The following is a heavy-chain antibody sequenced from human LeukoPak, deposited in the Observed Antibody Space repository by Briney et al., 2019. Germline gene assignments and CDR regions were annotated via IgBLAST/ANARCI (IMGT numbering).Heavy chain of an antibody. Sequence: SETLSLTCTVSGGSISSYYWSWIRQPPGKGLEWIGSIYYSGSTYYNPSLKSRVTISVDTSKNQFSLKLSSVTAADTAVYYCARGRLERPLGYWGQGTLVTVSS. CDR1: GGSISSYY. D-gene: IGHD1-1*01. CDR3: ARGRLERPLGY. V-gene: IGHV4-39*07. CDR2: IYYSGST. J-gene: IGHJ4*02.